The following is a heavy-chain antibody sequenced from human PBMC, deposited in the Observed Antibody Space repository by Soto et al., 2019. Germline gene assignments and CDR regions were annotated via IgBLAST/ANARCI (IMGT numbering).Heavy chain of an antibody. Sequence: EVQLVESGGGLVQPGASLRLSCATSGFTFSTYWMSWVRQAPGKGLEWVANIRQDGSENYYVDSVKGRFTISRDNARNSLYLQRNSLRAEDTAVYCCAAKGGRGDAFAMWGQGTMVIVSS. CDR1: GFTFSTYW. CDR3: AAKGGRGDAFAM. J-gene: IGHJ3*02. D-gene: IGHD3-16*01. V-gene: IGHV3-7*01. CDR2: IRQDGSEN.